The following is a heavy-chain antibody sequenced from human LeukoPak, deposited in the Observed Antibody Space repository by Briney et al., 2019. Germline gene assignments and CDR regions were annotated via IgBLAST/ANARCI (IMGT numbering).Heavy chain of an antibody. CDR3: ARGASIAARQYGDFDY. J-gene: IGHJ4*02. CDR1: GFTFSSYA. V-gene: IGHV3-23*01. CDR2: ISGSGGST. D-gene: IGHD6-6*01. Sequence: GGSLRLSCAASGFTFSSYAMSWVRQAPGKGLEWVSAISGSGGSTYYADSVKGRFTISRDNSKNTLYLQMNSLRAEDTAVYYCARGASIAARQYGDFDYWGQGTLVTVSS.